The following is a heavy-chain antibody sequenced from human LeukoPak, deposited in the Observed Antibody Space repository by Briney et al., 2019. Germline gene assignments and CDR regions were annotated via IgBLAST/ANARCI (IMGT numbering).Heavy chain of an antibody. J-gene: IGHJ4*02. D-gene: IGHD3-10*01. CDR3: APSLWFGDQFDY. V-gene: IGHV3-48*03. CDR1: GFTFSSYA. CDR2: ISSSGSTI. Sequence: SGGSLRLSCAASGFTFSSYAMHWVRQAPGKGLEWVSYISSSGSTIYYADSVKGRFTISRDNAKNSLYLQMNSLRAEDTAVYYCAPSLWFGDQFDYWGQGTLVTVSS.